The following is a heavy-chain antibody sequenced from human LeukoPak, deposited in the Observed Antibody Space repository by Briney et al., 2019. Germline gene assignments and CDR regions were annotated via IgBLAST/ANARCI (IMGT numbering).Heavy chain of an antibody. CDR1: GGTFSSYA. Sequence: SVKVSCKASGGTFSSYAISWVRQAPGQGLEWMGGIIPIFGTANYAQMFQGRVTITADESTSTAYMELSSLRSEDTAVYYCARDTSYSSGWYGGAYWGQGTLVTVSS. D-gene: IGHD6-19*01. V-gene: IGHV1-69*01. J-gene: IGHJ4*02. CDR3: ARDTSYSSGWYGGAY. CDR2: IIPIFGTA.